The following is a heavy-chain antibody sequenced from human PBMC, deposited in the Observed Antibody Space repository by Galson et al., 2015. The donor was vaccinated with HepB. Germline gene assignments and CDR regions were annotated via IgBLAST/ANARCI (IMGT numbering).Heavy chain of an antibody. V-gene: IGHV1-18*01. CDR3: ARDNTDYYGKGGLDY. Sequence: AVKVSCKASGYTFTSYGISWVRQAPGQGLEWMGWISAYNGNTNYAQKLQGRVTMTTDTSTSTAYMELRSLRSDDTAVYYCARDNTDYYGKGGLDYWGQGTLFTVSS. CDR2: ISAYNGNT. D-gene: IGHD3-10*01. CDR1: GYTFTSYG. J-gene: IGHJ4*02.